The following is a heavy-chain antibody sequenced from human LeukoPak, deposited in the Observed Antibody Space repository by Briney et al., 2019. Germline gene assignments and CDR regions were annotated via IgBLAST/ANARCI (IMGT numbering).Heavy chain of an antibody. CDR3: ATVSYDSSGYYRKWFDP. CDR1: GYTLTELS. J-gene: IGHJ5*02. V-gene: IGHV1-24*01. Sequence: VSVKVSCKVSGYTLTELSMHWVRQAPGKGLEWMGGFDPEDGEAIYAQKFQGRVTMTEDTSTDTAYMELSSLRSEDTAVYYCATVSYDSSGYYRKWFDPWGQGTLVTVSS. D-gene: IGHD3-22*01. CDR2: FDPEDGEA.